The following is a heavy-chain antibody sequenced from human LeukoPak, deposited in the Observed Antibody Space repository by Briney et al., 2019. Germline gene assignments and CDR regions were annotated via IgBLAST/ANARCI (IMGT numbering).Heavy chain of an antibody. D-gene: IGHD6-13*01. CDR3: ARHRGSSWYESFDY. J-gene: IGHJ4*02. CDR2: MYYGGST. Sequence: SETLSLTCSVSGGSLSNYYWNWIRQPPGKGLEWIGSMYYGGSTNYNPSLKSRVTISVDTSENQFSLKVSSVTAADTAVYYCARHRGSSWYESFDYWGQAILVTVSS. V-gene: IGHV4-59*08. CDR1: GGSLSNYY.